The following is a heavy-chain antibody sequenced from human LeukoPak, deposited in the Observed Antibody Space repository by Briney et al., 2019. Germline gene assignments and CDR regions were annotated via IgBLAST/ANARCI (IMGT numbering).Heavy chain of an antibody. CDR1: GFTFSRYA. D-gene: IGHD6-13*01. V-gene: IGHV3-23*01. J-gene: IGHJ3*02. CDR2: ISDSGSST. Sequence: GGSLRLSCAASGFTFSRYAMSWVRQAPGKGLEWVSGISDSGSSTNYADSVKGRFTISRDNSKNTLYLQMNSLRAEDTAVYYCARDQQGGGAFDIWGQGTMVTVSS. CDR3: ARDQQGGGAFDI.